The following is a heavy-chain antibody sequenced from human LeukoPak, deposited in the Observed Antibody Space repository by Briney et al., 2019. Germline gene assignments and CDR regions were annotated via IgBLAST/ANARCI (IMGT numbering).Heavy chain of an antibody. D-gene: IGHD3-22*01. CDR2: IWYDGSNK. CDR3: ARAVGYYDSSGYYYAEYFQH. CDR1: GFTFSSYG. Sequence: GGSLRLSCAASGFTFSSYGMHWVRQAPGKGLEWVAVIWYDGSNKYYADSVKGRFTISRDNSKNTLYLQMNSLRAEDTAVYYCARAVGYYDSSGYYYAEYFQHWGQGTLVTVSS. V-gene: IGHV3-33*01. J-gene: IGHJ1*01.